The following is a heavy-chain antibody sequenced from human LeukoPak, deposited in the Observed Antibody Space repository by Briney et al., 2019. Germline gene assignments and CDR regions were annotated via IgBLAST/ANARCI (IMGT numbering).Heavy chain of an antibody. CDR1: GGSISSYY. Sequence: SETLSLTCTVSGGSISSYYWGWIRQPPGKGLECIGSIYYSGSTYYNPSLKSRVTISVDTSKNQFSLKLGSVTAADTAVYYCARVNGAARPYCFDYWGQGTLVTVSS. V-gene: IGHV4-39*01. J-gene: IGHJ4*02. CDR3: ARVNGAARPYCFDY. D-gene: IGHD6-6*01. CDR2: IYYSGST.